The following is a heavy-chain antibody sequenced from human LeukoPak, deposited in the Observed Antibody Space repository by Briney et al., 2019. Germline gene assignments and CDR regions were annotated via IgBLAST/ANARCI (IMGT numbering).Heavy chain of an antibody. CDR3: ARKSAVAGLGGLDY. Sequence: TPSGTLSLTCTVSGGSISSYYWSWIRQPPGKGLEWIGYIYYSGSTNYNPSLKSRVTISVDTSKNQFSLKLSSVTAADTAVYYCARKSAVAGLGGLDYWGQGTLVTVSS. D-gene: IGHD6-19*01. V-gene: IGHV4-59*01. CDR1: GGSISSYY. J-gene: IGHJ4*02. CDR2: IYYSGST.